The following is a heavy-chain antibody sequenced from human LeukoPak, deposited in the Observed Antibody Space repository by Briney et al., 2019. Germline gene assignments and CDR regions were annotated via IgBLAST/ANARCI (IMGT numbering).Heavy chain of an antibody. D-gene: IGHD3-22*01. CDR2: ISFDGTNK. V-gene: IGHV3-30*18. CDR1: GFTFSSYG. Sequence: GGSLRLSCTASGFTFSSYGMHWVRQAPGKGLEWVALISFDGTNKVYADSVKGRFTISRDNSKKTLYPQITFLRPDDTGVYSCAKDQVPPYVPANYSEHSPGYGGDWGQGTLVTVS. J-gene: IGHJ4*02. CDR3: AKDQVPPYVPANYSEHSPGYGGD.